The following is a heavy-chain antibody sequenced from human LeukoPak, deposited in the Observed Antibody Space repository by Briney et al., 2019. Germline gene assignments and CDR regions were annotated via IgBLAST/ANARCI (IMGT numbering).Heavy chain of an antibody. CDR1: GFSLSTSGVG. D-gene: IGHD4-23*01. CDR2: IYWDDDK. V-gene: IGHV2-5*02. Sequence: SGPTLVKPTQTLTLTCTFSGFSLSTSGVGVGWIRQPPGKALEWLAVIYWDDDKRYSPSLKSRLTITKDTSKNQVVLTMTNMDPVHTATYYCAHSCGGGNSAYFDYWSQGTLVTVSS. CDR3: AHSCGGGNSAYFDY. J-gene: IGHJ4*02.